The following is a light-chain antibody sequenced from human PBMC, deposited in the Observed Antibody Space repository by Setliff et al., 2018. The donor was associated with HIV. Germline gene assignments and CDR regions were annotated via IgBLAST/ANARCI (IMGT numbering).Light chain of an antibody. J-gene: IGLJ1*01. CDR2: EIT. CDR1: SSDVGGYNY. CDR3: CSYASSNSFV. V-gene: IGLV2-8*01. Sequence: QSVLTQPRSASGSPGQSVTISCTGTSSDVGGYNYVSWYQQHPGKAPKLMIYEITKRPSGVPDRFSGSKSGNTASLTVSGLQTEDEADYYCCSYASSNSFVFGTGTRSPS.